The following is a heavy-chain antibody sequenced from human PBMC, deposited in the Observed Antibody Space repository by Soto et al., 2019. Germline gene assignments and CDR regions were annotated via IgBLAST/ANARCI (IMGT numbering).Heavy chain of an antibody. CDR1: GYTFTSYA. D-gene: IGHD2-21*02. CDR2: INAGNGNT. CDR3: ARVASVVVTAVYFDY. J-gene: IGHJ4*02. Sequence: QVQLVQSGAEVKKPGASVKVSCKASGYTFTSYAMHWVRQAPGQRLEWMGWINAGNGNTKYSQKFQGRISITRDTSASTAYMELSSLRSEDTGVYYCARVASVVVTAVYFDYWGQGTLVTVSS. V-gene: IGHV1-3*01.